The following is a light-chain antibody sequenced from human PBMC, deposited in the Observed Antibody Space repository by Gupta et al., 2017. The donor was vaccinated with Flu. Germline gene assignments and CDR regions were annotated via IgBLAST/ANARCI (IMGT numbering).Light chain of an antibody. CDR1: QSLSDSDDGSTF. CDR2: TLS. CDR3: TQHIEFPPFT. J-gene: IGKJ3*01. Sequence: DTVMTETPLSLPVTPGEPASIPCRSSQSLSDSDDGSTFLDWYKQKPGQSPQLLINTLSYRAAGVPDRFSGSELGTDFTLKINSGEAEDVGVYSCTQHIEFPPFTFGHGTKVDIK. V-gene: IGKV2-40*01.